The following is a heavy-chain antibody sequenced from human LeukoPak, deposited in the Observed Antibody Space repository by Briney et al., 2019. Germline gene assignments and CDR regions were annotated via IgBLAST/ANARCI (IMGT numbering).Heavy chain of an antibody. D-gene: IGHD6-13*01. V-gene: IGHV4-39*07. CDR1: GGSINSRSYS. CDR3: ARGGTRLLIAALTRGQKLNWFDP. CDR2: INYRGNT. J-gene: IGHJ5*02. Sequence: KTSETLSLTCSVSGGSINSRSYSWTWIRQPPGKDLEWIGSINYRGNTYFNPSLKSRVSMSVDTSTNQFSLRLRSVTAADTAVYYCARGGTRLLIAALTRGQKLNWFDPWGQGTLVTVSS.